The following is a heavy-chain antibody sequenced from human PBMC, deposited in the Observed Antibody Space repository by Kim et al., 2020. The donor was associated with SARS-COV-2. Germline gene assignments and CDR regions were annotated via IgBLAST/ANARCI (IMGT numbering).Heavy chain of an antibody. J-gene: IGHJ6*02. CDR3: ASGPVTTPDYYYYYGMDV. Sequence: GGSLRLSCAASGCTFSSYWMSWVRQAPGKGLEWVANIKQDGSEKYYVDSVKGRFTISRDNAKNSLYLQMDSLRAEDTAVYYCASGPVTTPDYYYYYGMDVWGQGTTVTVSS. V-gene: IGHV3-7*01. D-gene: IGHD4-17*01. CDR1: GCTFSSYW. CDR2: IKQDGSEK.